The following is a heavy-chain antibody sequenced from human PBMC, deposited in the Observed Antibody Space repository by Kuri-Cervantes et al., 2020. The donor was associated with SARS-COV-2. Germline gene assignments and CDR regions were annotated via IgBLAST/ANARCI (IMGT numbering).Heavy chain of an antibody. Sequence: ASVKVSCKASGYTFTSYGISWVRQAPGQGLEWMGWISAYNGNTNYAQKLQGRVTMTEDTSTDTAYMELSSLRSENTAVYYCATGITIFGVVIRQFDYWGQGTLVTVSS. V-gene: IGHV1-18*04. J-gene: IGHJ4*02. D-gene: IGHD3-3*01. CDR3: ATGITIFGVVIRQFDY. CDR1: GYTFTSYG. CDR2: ISAYNGNT.